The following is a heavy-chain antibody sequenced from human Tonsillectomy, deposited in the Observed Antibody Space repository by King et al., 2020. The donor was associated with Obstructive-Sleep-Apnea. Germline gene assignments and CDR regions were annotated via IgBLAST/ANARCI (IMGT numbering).Heavy chain of an antibody. CDR3: ARDRPRDDYGDLHEVY. CDR1: GFTFSNYW. CDR2: IKQDGGEK. J-gene: IGHJ4*02. V-gene: IGHV3-7*01. D-gene: IGHD4-17*01. Sequence: VQLVESGGGLVQPGGSLRLSCTVSGFTFSNYWMTWVRQAPGKGLEWVANIKQDGGEKYYVDSVKGRFTISSDNAKNSLYLQMNSLRAEDTAVYYCARDRPRDDYGDLHEVYWGQGTLVTVSS.